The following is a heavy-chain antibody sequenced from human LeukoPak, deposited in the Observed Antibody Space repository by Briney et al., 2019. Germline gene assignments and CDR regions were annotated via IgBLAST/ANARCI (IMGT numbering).Heavy chain of an antibody. V-gene: IGHV4-61*01. J-gene: IGHJ4*02. Sequence: SETLSLTCTVSGGSISSSSYYWSWIRQPPGKGLEWIGYIYYSGSTNYNPSLKSRVTISVDTSKNQFSLKLSSVTAADTAVYYCAREGAAGYYFDYWGQGTLVTVSS. D-gene: IGHD6-13*01. CDR2: IYYSGST. CDR1: GGSISSSSYY. CDR3: AREGAAGYYFDY.